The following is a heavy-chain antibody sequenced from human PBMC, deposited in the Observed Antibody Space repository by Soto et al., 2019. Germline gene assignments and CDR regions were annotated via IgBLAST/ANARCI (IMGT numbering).Heavy chain of an antibody. V-gene: IGHV1-2*02. J-gene: IGHJ6*02. CDR1: GYTFTGYY. CDR3: ARESGHLRYYGMDV. D-gene: IGHD3-3*01. CDR2: INPNSGGT. Sequence: GASVKVSCKASGYTFTGYYMHWVRQAPGQGLEWMGWINPNSGGTNYAQKFQGRVTMTRDTSISTAYMELSRPRSDDTAVYYCARESGHLRYYGMDVWGQGTTVTVSS.